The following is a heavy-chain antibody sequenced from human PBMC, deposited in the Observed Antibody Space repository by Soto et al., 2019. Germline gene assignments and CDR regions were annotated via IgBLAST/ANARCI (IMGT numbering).Heavy chain of an antibody. Sequence: SETLSLTCSVSGDSISDSSYYWGWIRQPPGKGLEWIGTIYYSGSTYYNPSLKSRVTISVDKSKNQFSLKLNSVTAADTAVYYCARGGDIVVVPAAIGAYYYYGMDVWGQGTTVTVSS. CDR3: ARGGDIVVVPAAIGAYYYYGMDV. J-gene: IGHJ6*02. CDR2: IYYSGST. V-gene: IGHV4-39*01. D-gene: IGHD2-2*02. CDR1: GDSISDSSYY.